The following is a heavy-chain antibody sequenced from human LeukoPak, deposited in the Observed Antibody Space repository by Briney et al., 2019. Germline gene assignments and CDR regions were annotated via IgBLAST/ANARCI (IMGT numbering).Heavy chain of an antibody. J-gene: IGHJ5*02. V-gene: IGHV3-23*01. CDR2: IGGNGGST. CDR1: GFTSSSYA. Sequence: PGGSLRLSCAASGFTSSSYAMSWVRQAPGKGLEWVSTIGGNGGSTYSAHSVKGRFTISRDNSKNTLYLQMNSLRAEDTAVYYCAKGDTYGQIHWFDPWGQGTLVTVSS. CDR3: AKGDTYGQIHWFDP. D-gene: IGHD5-18*01.